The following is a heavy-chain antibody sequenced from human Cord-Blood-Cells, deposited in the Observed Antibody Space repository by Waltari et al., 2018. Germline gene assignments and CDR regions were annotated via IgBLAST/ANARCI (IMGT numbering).Heavy chain of an antibody. CDR2: INPNSGGT. J-gene: IGHJ3*02. V-gene: IGHV1-2*02. CDR3: ARGLGYCSSTSCYDAFDI. CDR1: GYTFTRYY. Sequence: QVPLVPSGAEVKKRGASAKVSCKASGYTFTRYYMHWARQSPGQGLEWMGWINPNSGGTNYAQKFQGRVTMTRDTSISTAYMELSRLRSDDTAVYYCARGLGYCSSTSCYDAFDIWGQGTMVTVSS. D-gene: IGHD2-2*01.